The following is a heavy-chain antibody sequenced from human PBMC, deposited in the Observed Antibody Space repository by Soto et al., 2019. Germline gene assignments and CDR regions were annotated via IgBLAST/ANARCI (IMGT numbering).Heavy chain of an antibody. Sequence: SETLSLTCTVSGGSISSYYWSWIRQPPGKGLEWIGYIYYSGSTNYNPSLKSRVTISVDTSKNQFSLKLSSVTAADTAVYYCARSRRITMVRGVITWFDPWGQGTLVTVSS. V-gene: IGHV4-59*08. CDR1: GGSISSYY. D-gene: IGHD3-10*01. CDR2: IYYSGST. J-gene: IGHJ5*02. CDR3: ARSRRITMVRGVITWFDP.